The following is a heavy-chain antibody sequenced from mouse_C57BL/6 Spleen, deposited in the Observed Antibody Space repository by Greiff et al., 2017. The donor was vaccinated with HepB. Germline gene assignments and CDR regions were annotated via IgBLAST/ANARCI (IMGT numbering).Heavy chain of an antibody. V-gene: IGHV5-16*01. CDR2: INYDGSST. J-gene: IGHJ1*03. CDR1: GFTFSDYY. D-gene: IGHD1-1*01. Sequence: DVHLVESEGGLVQPGSSMKLSCTASGFTFSDYYMAWVRQVPEKGLEWVANINYDGSSTYYLDSLKSRFIISRDNAKNILYLQMSSLKSEDTATYYCARKRLYYGSSHWYFDVWGTGTTVTVSS. CDR3: ARKRLYYGSSHWYFDV.